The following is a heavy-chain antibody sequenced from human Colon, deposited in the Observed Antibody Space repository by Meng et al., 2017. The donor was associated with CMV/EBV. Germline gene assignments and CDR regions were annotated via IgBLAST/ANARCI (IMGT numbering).Heavy chain of an antibody. J-gene: IGHJ4*02. CDR3: TREGFDY. V-gene: IGHV1-2*06. CDR2: IKPSTGDT. CDR1: GYTFTGYW. Sequence: QVQLMQSGAEVKKPGTSVNLSCKASGYTFTGYWMHWVRQAPGQGLEWMGRIKPSTGDTNYAQNFQGRVTVTRDTSISTVYMGVNSLTSDDTAVYYCTREGFDYWGQGALVTVSS.